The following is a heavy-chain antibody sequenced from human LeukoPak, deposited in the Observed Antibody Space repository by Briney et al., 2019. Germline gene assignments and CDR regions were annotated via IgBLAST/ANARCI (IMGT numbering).Heavy chain of an antibody. Sequence: PGGSLRLSCAASGFTFSSYGMSWVRQAPGKGLEWVSAISGSGGSTYYADSVKGRFTISRDNSKNTLYLQMNSLRAEDTAVYYCARARTIVSRSRFGWFDPWGQGTLVTVSS. CDR1: GFTFSSYG. V-gene: IGHV3-23*01. CDR2: ISGSGGST. J-gene: IGHJ5*02. CDR3: ARARTIVSRSRFGWFDP. D-gene: IGHD3-10*01.